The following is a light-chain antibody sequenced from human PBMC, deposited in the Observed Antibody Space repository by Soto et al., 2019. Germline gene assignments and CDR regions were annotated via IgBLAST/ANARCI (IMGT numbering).Light chain of an antibody. J-gene: IGLJ2*01. Sequence: QSVLTQSPSASASLGASVKLTCTLSSGHSSYAIAWHQQQPEKGPRYLMKLNSDGSHSKGDGIPDRFSGSISGAERYLTISSLQSEDEADYYCQTWGTGPHVVFGGGTQLTVL. CDR2: LNSDGSH. V-gene: IGLV4-69*01. CDR3: QTWGTGPHVV. CDR1: SGHSSYA.